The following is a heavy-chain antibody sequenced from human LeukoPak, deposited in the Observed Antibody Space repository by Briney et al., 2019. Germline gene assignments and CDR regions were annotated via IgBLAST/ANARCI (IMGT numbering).Heavy chain of an antibody. CDR2: ISYDGSNK. J-gene: IGHJ6*02. CDR1: GFTFSSYG. CDR3: AKDPGRAYYYYGVDV. V-gene: IGHV3-30*18. Sequence: GRSLRLSCAASGFTFSSYGMHWVRQAPGKGLEWVAVISYDGSNKYYADSVKGRFTISRDNSKNTLYLQMNSLRAEDTAVYYCAKDPGRAYYYYGVDVWGQGTTVTVSS.